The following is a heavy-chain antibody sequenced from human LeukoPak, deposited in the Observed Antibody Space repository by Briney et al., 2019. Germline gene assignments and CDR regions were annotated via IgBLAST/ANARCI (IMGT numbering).Heavy chain of an antibody. V-gene: IGHV1-69*05. CDR1: GGTFISYA. D-gene: IGHD3-10*01. CDR3: ARDFANTIYYFDY. J-gene: IGHJ4*02. CDR2: IIPIFGTA. Sequence: SVKVSCKASGGTFISYAISWVRQAPGQGLEWMGRIIPIFGTANYAQKFQGRVTITTDESTSTAYMELSSLRSEDTAVYYCARDFANTIYYFDYWGQGTLVTVSS.